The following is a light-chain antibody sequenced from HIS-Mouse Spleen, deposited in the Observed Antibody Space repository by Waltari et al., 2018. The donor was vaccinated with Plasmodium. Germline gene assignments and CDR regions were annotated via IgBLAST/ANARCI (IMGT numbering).Light chain of an antibody. Sequence: SYELTQPPSVSVSPGQTARITCSGDALPKKYAYWYQQKSGQAPVLVLYEDRKRPSGCPERFSGASSGTMATLTISGARVEDEADYYCYSTDSSGNHRVFGGGTKLTVL. CDR3: YSTDSSGNHRV. CDR2: EDR. CDR1: ALPKKY. J-gene: IGLJ3*02. V-gene: IGLV3-10*01.